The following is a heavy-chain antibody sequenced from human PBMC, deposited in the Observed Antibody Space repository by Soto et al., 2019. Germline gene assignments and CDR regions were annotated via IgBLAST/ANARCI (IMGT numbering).Heavy chain of an antibody. CDR2: IDPSDSQT. J-gene: IGHJ4*02. CDR3: ARQIYDSDTGPNFQYYFDS. CDR1: GDSFAGYW. Sequence: EESLTISCKGSGDSFAGYWITWVRQKPGKGLEWMGRIDPSDSQTYYSPSFRGHVTISVTKSITTVFLQWSSLRASDTAMYYCARQIYDSDTGPNFQYYFDSWGQGTPVTVSS. D-gene: IGHD3-22*01. V-gene: IGHV5-10-1*01.